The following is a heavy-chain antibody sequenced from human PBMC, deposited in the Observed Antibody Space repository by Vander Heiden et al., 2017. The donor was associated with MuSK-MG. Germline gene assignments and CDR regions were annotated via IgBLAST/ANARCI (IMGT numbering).Heavy chain of an antibody. CDR3: ASLRYCSGGKCYGSGY. J-gene: IGHJ4*02. Sequence: EVQLVESGGGLVKPGGSLRLSCAASGFSFSTYTMNWVRQAPGKGLEWVSSIRSSGTGVYYADSVKGRFTISRDDAKDSLYLQMNSLRAEDTALYYCASLRYCSGGKCYGSGYWGQGTLVTVSS. CDR1: GFSFSTYT. CDR2: IRSSGTGV. V-gene: IGHV3-21*01. D-gene: IGHD2-15*01.